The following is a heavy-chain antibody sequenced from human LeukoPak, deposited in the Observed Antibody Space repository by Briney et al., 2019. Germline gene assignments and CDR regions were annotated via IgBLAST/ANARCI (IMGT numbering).Heavy chain of an antibody. V-gene: IGHV4-59*08. CDR1: GSSMNNYY. CDR2: FHYTRNT. J-gene: IGHJ4*02. CDR3: ARRARATAGGDYFDY. Sequence: PSEALSLTCTVSGSSMNNYYWTWIRQSPGKGLEWNGYFHYTRNTNYNPSLRGRVTMSADTSKNQFSLKLNSVTAADTAVFYCARRARATAGGDYFDYWGQGTLVTVSS. D-gene: IGHD6-13*01.